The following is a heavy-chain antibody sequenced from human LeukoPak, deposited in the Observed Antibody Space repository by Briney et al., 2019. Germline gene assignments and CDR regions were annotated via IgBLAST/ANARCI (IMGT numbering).Heavy chain of an antibody. V-gene: IGHV4-34*01. CDR2: INHSGST. CDR3: AGIGSGITMVRGAD. D-gene: IGHD3-10*01. J-gene: IGHJ1*01. Sequence: SETLSLTCAVYGGSFSGYYWSWIRQPPGKGLEWIGEINHSGSTNYNPSLKSRVTIPVDTSKNQFSLKLSSVTAADTAVYYCAGIGSGITMVRGADWGQGTLVTVSS. CDR1: GGSFSGYY.